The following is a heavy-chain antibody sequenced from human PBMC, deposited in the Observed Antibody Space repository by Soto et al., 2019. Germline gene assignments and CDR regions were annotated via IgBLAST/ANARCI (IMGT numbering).Heavy chain of an antibody. Sequence: QVQLQQWGAGLLKPSETLSLTCAVYGGSFSGYYWSWIRQPPGKGLEWIGEINHSGSTNYNPSLKSRVTISVDTSKNQFSLKLSSVTAADTAVYYCARVAMVGELFSRDYYYGMDVWGQGTTVTVSS. V-gene: IGHV4-34*01. CDR3: ARVAMVGELFSRDYYYGMDV. J-gene: IGHJ6*02. D-gene: IGHD3-10*02. CDR1: GGSFSGYY. CDR2: INHSGST.